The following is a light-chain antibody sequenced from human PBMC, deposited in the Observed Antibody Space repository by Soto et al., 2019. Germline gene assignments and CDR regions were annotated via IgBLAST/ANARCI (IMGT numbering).Light chain of an antibody. J-gene: IGLJ1*01. CDR1: SSDIGDYNY. CDR2: EVT. CDR3: NSYTSTKTYV. Sequence: QSVLTQPASVSGSPGQSITISCTGTSSDIGDYNYVSWFQQHPGRAPKLLIFEVTNRPSGVSNRFSGSKSGYTASLTISRLQTEDEADYYCNSYTSTKTYVFGTGTKVTVL. V-gene: IGLV2-14*01.